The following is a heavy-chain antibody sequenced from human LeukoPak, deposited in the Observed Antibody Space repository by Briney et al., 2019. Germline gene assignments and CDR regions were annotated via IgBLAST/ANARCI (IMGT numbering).Heavy chain of an antibody. D-gene: IGHD6-19*01. J-gene: IGHJ4*02. Sequence: GESLKISCKGSGYSFSNYWIGWVRQVPGKGLEWMGIIHPGDSDIRYSPSFQGQVIISADKSISTAYLQWSSLKAADTAMYYCARRESSGSIVYWGQGTLVTVSS. CDR2: IHPGDSDI. V-gene: IGHV5-51*01. CDR1: GYSFSNYW. CDR3: ARRESSGSIVY.